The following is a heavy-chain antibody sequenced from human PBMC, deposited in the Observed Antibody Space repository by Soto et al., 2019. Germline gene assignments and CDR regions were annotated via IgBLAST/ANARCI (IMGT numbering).Heavy chain of an antibody. CDR2: ISRSSSTT. V-gene: IGHV3-48*02. CDR3: ARDSDYYDSSGYYPEYFQH. J-gene: IGHJ1*01. D-gene: IGHD3-22*01. CDR1: GFTFSSYS. Sequence: GGSLRLSCAASGFTFSSYSMNWVRQAPGKGLEWVSYISRSSSTTYYADSVKGRFTISRDNAKNSLYLQMNSLRDEDTAVYYCARDSDYYDSSGYYPEYFQHRGQGTLVTVSS.